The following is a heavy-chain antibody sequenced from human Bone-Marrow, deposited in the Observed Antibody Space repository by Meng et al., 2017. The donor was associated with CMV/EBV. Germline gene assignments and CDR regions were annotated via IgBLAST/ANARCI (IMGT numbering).Heavy chain of an antibody. J-gene: IGHJ4*02. CDR3: TTRYIGPPRSMVRGVTVDY. V-gene: IGHV3-15*01. CDR1: GFTFSYAW. CDR2: IKSKTDGGTT. D-gene: IGHD3-10*01. Sequence: GGSLRLSCAASGFTFSYAWMSWVRQAPGKGLEWVGRIKSKTDGGTTDYAAPVKGRFNISRDDSKNTLYLQMNSLKTEDTAVYYCTTRYIGPPRSMVRGVTVDYWGQGTLVTVSS.